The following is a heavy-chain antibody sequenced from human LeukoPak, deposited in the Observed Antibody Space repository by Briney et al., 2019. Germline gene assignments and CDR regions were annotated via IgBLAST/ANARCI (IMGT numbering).Heavy chain of an antibody. V-gene: IGHV4-59*01. D-gene: IGHD3-3*01. CDR1: GGSISSYY. Sequence: SETLSLTCTVSGGSISSYYWSWIRQPPGKGLEWIGYIYYSGSTNYNPSLKSRVTISVGTSKNQFSLKLSSVTAADTAVYYCARFTIFGVVIGFDYWGQGTLVTVSS. CDR3: ARFTIFGVVIGFDY. J-gene: IGHJ4*02. CDR2: IYYSGST.